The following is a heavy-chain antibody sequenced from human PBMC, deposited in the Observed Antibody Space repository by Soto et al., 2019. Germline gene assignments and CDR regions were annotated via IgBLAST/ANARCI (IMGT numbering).Heavy chain of an antibody. CDR2: IYWDDDK. CDR1: GFSLSTSGVG. Sequence: QITLKESGPTLVKPTQTLTLTCTFSGFSLSTSGVGVGWIRQPPGKALEWLALIYWDDDKRYSPSLKSRLTITKDTSKNQVVLTMTNMDPVDTATYYCAHRPSVYDILTGYDENWFDPWGQGTLVTVSS. CDR3: AHRPSVYDILTGYDENWFDP. J-gene: IGHJ5*02. V-gene: IGHV2-5*02. D-gene: IGHD3-9*01.